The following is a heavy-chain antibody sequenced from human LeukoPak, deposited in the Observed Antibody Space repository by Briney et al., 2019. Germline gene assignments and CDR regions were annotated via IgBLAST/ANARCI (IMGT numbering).Heavy chain of an antibody. CDR2: IKSKTDGETM. CDR1: GITFSNAW. Sequence: GGSLRLSCVVSGITFSNAWMSWVRQAPGKGLEWVGRIKSKTDGETMDYAAPVKGRFIISREDSMNTLYLQMNRLNVEDTAVYYCITDPGEWQPIWGQGTMVTVS. D-gene: IGHD3-16*01. J-gene: IGHJ3*02. CDR3: ITDPGEWQPI. V-gene: IGHV3-15*01.